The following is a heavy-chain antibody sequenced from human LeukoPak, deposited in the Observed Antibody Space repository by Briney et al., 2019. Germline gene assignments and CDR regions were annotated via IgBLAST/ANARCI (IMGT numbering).Heavy chain of an antibody. J-gene: IGHJ4*02. Sequence: PSETLSLTCTVSGASISPYYWSWVRQPPGKGLEWIGYIYYSGSTNYNPSLKSRVTISVDTSKNQFSLKLSSVTAADTAVYYCARDRAGEFDYWGQGTLVTVSS. CDR1: GASISPYY. CDR3: ARDRAGEFDY. V-gene: IGHV4-59*12. CDR2: IYYSGST.